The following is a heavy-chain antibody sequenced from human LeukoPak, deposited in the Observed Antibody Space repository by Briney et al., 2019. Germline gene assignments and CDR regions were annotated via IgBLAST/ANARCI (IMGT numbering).Heavy chain of an antibody. CDR1: GYSISSGYY. J-gene: IGHJ4*02. CDR3: ARQYWDDSKLDY. V-gene: IGHV4-38-2*01. Sequence: SETLSLTCAVSGYSISSGYYWDWIRQPPGKGLEWIGNIYHSGSTYYNPSLKSRVTISVDTSKNQFSLKLSSVTAADTAVYYCARQYWDDSKLDYWGQGTPVTVSS. D-gene: IGHD3-22*01. CDR2: IYHSGST.